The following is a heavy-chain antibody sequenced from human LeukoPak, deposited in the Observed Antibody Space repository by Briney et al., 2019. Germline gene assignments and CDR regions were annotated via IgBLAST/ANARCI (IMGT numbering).Heavy chain of an antibody. Sequence: AASVKVSCKASGYTFTSYDINWVRQATGQGLEWMGWMNPNSGNTGYAQNFQGRVTITRNTSISTAYMELSSLRSEDTAVYYCARIKSTYIDYWGQGTLVTVSS. CDR2: MNPNSGNT. CDR1: GYTFTSYD. V-gene: IGHV1-8*03. J-gene: IGHJ4*02. D-gene: IGHD5/OR15-5a*01. CDR3: ARIKSTYIDY.